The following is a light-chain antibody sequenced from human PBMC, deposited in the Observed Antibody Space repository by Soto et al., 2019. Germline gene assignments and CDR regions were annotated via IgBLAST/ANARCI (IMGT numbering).Light chain of an antibody. V-gene: IGLV2-14*01. CDR2: EDS. J-gene: IGLJ3*02. CDR3: GSYTLGSTWV. Sequence: QSALTQPASVSGSPGQSITISCTGSSSDVGNNYVSWYQQHPGKAPKLVIYEDSNRPSGVSNRFSGSKSDHTASLTISGLQAEDEADYYCGSYTLGSTWVFGGGTKLTVL. CDR1: SSDVGNNY.